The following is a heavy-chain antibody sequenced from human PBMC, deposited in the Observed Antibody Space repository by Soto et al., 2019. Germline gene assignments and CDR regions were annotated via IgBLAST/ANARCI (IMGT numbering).Heavy chain of an antibody. D-gene: IGHD3-9*01. CDR1: CYSISSAYY. CDR3: ARGRTYYDILTGPYYFDY. Sequence: SETLSLTCVVSCYSISSAYYWGWIRQPPGKGLEWVGSVYYSGSTYYNPSLKSRVTISVDTSKNQFSLKLSSVTAADTAVYYCARGRTYYDILTGPYYFDYWGQGTLVTVSS. V-gene: IGHV4-38-2*01. CDR2: VYYSGST. J-gene: IGHJ4*02.